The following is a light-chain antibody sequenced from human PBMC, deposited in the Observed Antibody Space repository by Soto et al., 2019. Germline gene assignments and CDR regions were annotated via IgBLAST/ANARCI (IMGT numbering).Light chain of an antibody. CDR3: QSYDSSLSGFV. J-gene: IGLJ1*01. CDR1: SSNIGAGFD. Sequence: QSVLTQPPSVSGAPGQRVTISFTGTSSNIGAGFDVHWYQHLPGTAPKLLIYGNSNRPSGVPDRFSGSKSGTSASLAITGLQAEDEADYYCQSYDSSLSGFVFGTGTKLTVL. V-gene: IGLV1-40*01. CDR2: GNS.